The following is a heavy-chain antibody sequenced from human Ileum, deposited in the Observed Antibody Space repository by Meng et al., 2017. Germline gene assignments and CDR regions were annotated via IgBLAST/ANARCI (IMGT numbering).Heavy chain of an antibody. V-gene: IGHV4-34*01. J-gene: IGHJ4*02. D-gene: IGHD2-8*01. CDR3: ARVSSMIMVYGGSYFDY. Sequence: QVQLQQWGAVLLKPSDTLALTCAVYGGSFSGYYWSWIRQPPGKGLEWIGEINHSGSTNYNPSLKSRVTISVDTSKNQFSLKLSSVTAADTAVYYCARVSSMIMVYGGSYFDYWGQGTLVTVSS. CDR2: INHSGST. CDR1: GGSFSGYY.